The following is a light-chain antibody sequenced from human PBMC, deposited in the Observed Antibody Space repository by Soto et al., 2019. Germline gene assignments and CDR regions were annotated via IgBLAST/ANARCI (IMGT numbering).Light chain of an antibody. V-gene: IGKV3-20*01. J-gene: IGKJ4*01. CDR2: GAS. Sequence: EIVLTQSPGTLSLSPGERATLSCRASQSVSSSFLAWYQQKPGQAPRLLIYGASSRATGIPDRFSGTGSETEFTLTISSLQSEDFAVYYCQQYNNWPLTFGGGTKVDI. CDR3: QQYNNWPLT. CDR1: QSVSSSF.